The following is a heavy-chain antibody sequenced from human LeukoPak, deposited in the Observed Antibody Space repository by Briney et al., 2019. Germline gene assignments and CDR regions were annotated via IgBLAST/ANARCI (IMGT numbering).Heavy chain of an antibody. CDR1: GFTFSSYE. J-gene: IGHJ4*02. V-gene: IGHV3-48*03. CDR3: ARSGPYQLPPRPMDS. D-gene: IGHD2-2*01. Sequence: PGGSLRLSCAASGFTFSSYEMNWVRQAPGKGLEWVSYISSSGSTIYYADSVKGRFTISRDNAKNSLYLQMNSLRAEDTALYYCARSGPYQLPPRPMDSCGQGTLVAVSS. CDR2: ISSSGSTI.